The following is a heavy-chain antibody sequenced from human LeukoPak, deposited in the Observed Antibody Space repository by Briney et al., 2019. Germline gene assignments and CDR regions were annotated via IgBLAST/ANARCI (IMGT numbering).Heavy chain of an antibody. D-gene: IGHD7-27*01. CDR3: VRGLGDS. CDR1: GFIFSNYW. CDR2: IDSDGRVT. V-gene: IGHV3-74*03. J-gene: IGHJ4*02. Sequence: GGSLRLSCAASGFIFSNYWMHWVRQGPGKGLEWVSRIDSDGRVTTNADSVKGRFTISRDNAKNTLYLQMNSLRADDTAVYYCVRGLGDSWGLGSLVTVSS.